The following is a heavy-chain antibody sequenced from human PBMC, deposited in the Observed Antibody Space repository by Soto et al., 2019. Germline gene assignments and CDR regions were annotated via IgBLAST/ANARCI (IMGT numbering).Heavy chain of an antibody. CDR1: GGSFSGYY. J-gene: IGHJ3*02. V-gene: IGHV4-34*01. D-gene: IGHD2-21*01. CDR3: ARATLWYTPSNDAFDI. Sequence: PSETLSLTCAVYGGSFSGYYWSWIRQHPGKGLEWIGEINHSGSTNYNPSLKSRVTISVDTSKNQFSLKLSSVTAADTAVYYCARATLWYTPSNDAFDIWGQGTMVTVSS. CDR2: INHSGST.